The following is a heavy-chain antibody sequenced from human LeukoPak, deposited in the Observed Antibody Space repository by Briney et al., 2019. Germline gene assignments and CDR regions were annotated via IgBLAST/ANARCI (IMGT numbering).Heavy chain of an antibody. CDR3: AKARVRYYYMDV. CDR1: GFTFDDYA. Sequence: PGGPLRLSCAASGFTFDDYAMHWVRQAPGKGLEWVSLISWDGGSTYYADSVKGRFTISRDNSKNSLYLQMNSLRAEDTALYYCAKARVRYYYMDVWGKGTTVTVSS. D-gene: IGHD4/OR15-4a*01. J-gene: IGHJ6*03. V-gene: IGHV3-43D*03. CDR2: ISWDGGST.